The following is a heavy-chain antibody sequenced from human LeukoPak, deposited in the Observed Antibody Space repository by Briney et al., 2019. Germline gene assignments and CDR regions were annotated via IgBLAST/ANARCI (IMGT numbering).Heavy chain of an antibody. J-gene: IGHJ4*02. CDR2: ISSSSSYI. D-gene: IGHD1-26*01. V-gene: IGHV3-21*01. Sequence: IPGGSLRLSCAASGFTFSNYAMSWVRQAPGKGLEWVPSISSSSSYIYYADSVKGRFTISRDNAKNSLYLQMNSLRAEDTAVYYCARDSTGGKSGSYNWGQGTLVTVSS. CDR1: GFTFSNYA. CDR3: ARDSTGGKSGSYN.